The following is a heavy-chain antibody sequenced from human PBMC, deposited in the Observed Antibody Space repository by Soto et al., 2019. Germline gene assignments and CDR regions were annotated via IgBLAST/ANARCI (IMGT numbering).Heavy chain of an antibody. J-gene: IGHJ6*02. CDR2: IKSKTDGGTT. V-gene: IGHV3-15*07. CDR3: TTTPREQLGFWVVYYYYYGMDV. D-gene: IGHD6-6*01. Sequence: GGSLRLSCAASGFTFSNAWMNWVRQAPGKGLEWVGRIKSKTDGGTTDYAAPVKGRFTISRDDSKNTLYLQMNSLKTCDTAVYYCTTTPREQLGFWVVYYYYYGMDVWGQGTTVTVSS. CDR1: GFTFSNAW.